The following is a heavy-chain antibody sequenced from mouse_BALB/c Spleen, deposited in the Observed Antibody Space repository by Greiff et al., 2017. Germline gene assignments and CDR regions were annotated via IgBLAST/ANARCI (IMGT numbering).Heavy chain of an antibody. D-gene: IGHD3-3*01. Sequence: DVHLVESGGGLVKPGGSLKLSCAASGFTFSDYYMYWVRQTPEKRLEWVATISDGGSYTYYPDSVKGRFTISRDNAKNNLYLQMSSLKSEDTAMYYCARERGLYLDYWGQGTTLTVSS. V-gene: IGHV5-4*02. CDR3: ARERGLYLDY. CDR1: GFTFSDYY. CDR2: ISDGGSYT. J-gene: IGHJ2*01.